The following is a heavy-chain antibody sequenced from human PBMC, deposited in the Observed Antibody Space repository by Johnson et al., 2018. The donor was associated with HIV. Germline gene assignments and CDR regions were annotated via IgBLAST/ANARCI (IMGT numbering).Heavy chain of an antibody. CDR3: ARDLVATSSSLAFDM. Sequence: QVQLVESGGGVVQPGRSLRLSCAASGFTFSSYGMHWVRQAPGKGLEWVAVISYDGSNKYYADSVKGRFTISRDNSKNTLYLQMNSLSAEDTAVYYCARDLVATSSSLAFDMWGQGTMVTVSS. CDR1: GFTFSSYG. CDR2: ISYDGSNK. D-gene: IGHD6-6*01. V-gene: IGHV3-30*03. J-gene: IGHJ3*02.